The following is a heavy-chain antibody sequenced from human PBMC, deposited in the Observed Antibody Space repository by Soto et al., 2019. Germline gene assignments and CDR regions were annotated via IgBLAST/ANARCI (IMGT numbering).Heavy chain of an antibody. D-gene: IGHD1-26*01. CDR1: AGSISPGGYY. CDR3: ARGRGTGTYPHYCQP. V-gene: IGHV4-31*03. J-gene: IGHJ1*01. Sequence: QVQLQESVPGLVKPSQTLSLTCTASAGSISPGGYYWSWMSQHPGKGLEWIGYIYYSGSTYYNPYLMSRATISVDTSNDGFSLKLSSVTPADTAVYYFARGRGTGTYPHYCQPWGQGTLVTVSS. CDR2: IYYSGST.